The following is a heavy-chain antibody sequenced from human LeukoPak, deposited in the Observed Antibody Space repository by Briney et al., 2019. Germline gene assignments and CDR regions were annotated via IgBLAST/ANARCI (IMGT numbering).Heavy chain of an antibody. CDR3: ASRICSGGSCYFDY. CDR1: GGSISSSSYY. CDR2: IYYSGST. J-gene: IGHJ4*02. V-gene: IGHV4-39*01. Sequence: PSETLSLTCTVSGGSISSSSYYWGWIRQPPGKGLEWIGSIYYSGSTYYNPSLKSRVTISVDTSKSQFSLKLSSVTAADTAVYYCASRICSGGSCYFDYWGQGTLVTVSS. D-gene: IGHD2-15*01.